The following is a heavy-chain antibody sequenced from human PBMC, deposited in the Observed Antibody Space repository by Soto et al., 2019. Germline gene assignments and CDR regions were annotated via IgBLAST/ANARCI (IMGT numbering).Heavy chain of an antibody. D-gene: IGHD3-10*01. CDR1: RGSSRSGCCY. CDR3: VSRPIFGFPYGPFDY. V-gene: IGHV4-39*01. CDR2: ISYTETT. Sequence: SVTLSLTCSVSRGSSRSGCCYWAWISQNPGKGLEWIATISYTETTYYNPSLKSRVAISVDLSKNQFSLRLNSMTAADTAVYYCVSRPIFGFPYGPFDYWGQGALVTVSS. J-gene: IGHJ4*02.